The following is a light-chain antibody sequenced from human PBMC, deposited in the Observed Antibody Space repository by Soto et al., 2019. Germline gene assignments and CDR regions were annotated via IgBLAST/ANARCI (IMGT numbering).Light chain of an antibody. CDR3: QQDGSSPYT. Sequence: EIVLTQSPGTLSLSPGERATLSCRASQSVSSSYLGWYQQKPGQAPRLLIYGTSYRATGIPDRFSGSESGTDFTLTISRLEPEDFVVYYCQQDGSSPYTFGQGTKLEIK. CDR2: GTS. CDR1: QSVSSSY. J-gene: IGKJ2*01. V-gene: IGKV3-20*01.